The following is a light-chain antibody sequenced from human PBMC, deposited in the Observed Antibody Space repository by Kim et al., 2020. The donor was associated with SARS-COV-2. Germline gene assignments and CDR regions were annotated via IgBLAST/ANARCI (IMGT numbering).Light chain of an antibody. J-gene: IGLJ3*02. Sequence: YSFVSWYQQYPGKAPKLIIYAVTQRPSGVSSRYSASKSGDTASLTISGLQSDDEADYYCCSYTGAITWVFGGGTKVTVL. CDR1: YSF. CDR3: CSYTGAITWV. CDR2: AVT. V-gene: IGLV2-14*03.